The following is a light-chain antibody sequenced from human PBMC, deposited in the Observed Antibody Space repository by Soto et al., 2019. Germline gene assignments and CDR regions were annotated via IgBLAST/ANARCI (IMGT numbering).Light chain of an antibody. CDR1: PIISTW. J-gene: IGKJ1*01. Sequence: DIPVSQSTPALSASVRYRVTITGRATPIISTWLAWYQQRRGEAPKLLIYHTSSLKRSGPARLSGTGPCTKFTLPSISLQPDDVASNFCRLYNSFSSWTVGQGTKVDIK. V-gene: IGKV1-5*01. CDR3: RLYNSFSSWT. CDR2: HTS.